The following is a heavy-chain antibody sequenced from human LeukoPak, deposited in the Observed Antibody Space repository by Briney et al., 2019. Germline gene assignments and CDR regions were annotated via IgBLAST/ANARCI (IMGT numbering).Heavy chain of an antibody. CDR3: ARDTSGSSLSWFDP. D-gene: IGHD3-10*01. CDR1: GYTFTSYG. J-gene: IGHJ5*02. V-gene: IGHV1-18*01. CDR2: ISAYNGNT. Sequence: ASVKVSCKASGYTFTSYGISWVRQAPGQGLEWMGWISAYNGNTNYAQKLQGRVTMTTDTSTSTAYMELRSLTSNDTAVFYCARDTSGSSLSWFDPWGQGTLVIVSS.